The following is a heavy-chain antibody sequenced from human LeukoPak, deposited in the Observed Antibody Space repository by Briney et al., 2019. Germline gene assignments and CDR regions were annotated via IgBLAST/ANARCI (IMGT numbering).Heavy chain of an antibody. Sequence: GGSLRLSCAASGFTLSSYAMSWVRQAPGKGLEWVSAISSSDDGTYYAKSVRGRFTISRDSSKNTLYLQMNSLRAEDAGVYYCAKDGIGYGYAFDIWGQGTMVTVSS. CDR2: ISSSDDGT. CDR3: AKDGIGYGYAFDI. D-gene: IGHD5-18*01. CDR1: GFTLSSYA. J-gene: IGHJ3*02. V-gene: IGHV3-23*01.